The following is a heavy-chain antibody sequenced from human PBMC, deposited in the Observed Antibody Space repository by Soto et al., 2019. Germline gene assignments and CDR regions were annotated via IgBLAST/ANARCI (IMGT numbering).Heavy chain of an antibody. CDR1: GGSIIDGQTY. CDR2: INNRGTT. J-gene: IGHJ4*02. V-gene: IGHV4-31*03. CDR3: ARDAPGVAPY. Sequence: SETLSLTCTVSGGSIIDGQTYLNWIRQHPERGLEWMGYINNRGTTNYSPALKSRILISIDTSKNQFSLRLTSVTAADTAVYYCARDAPGVAPYWGQGTLVTVSS. D-gene: IGHD2-15*01.